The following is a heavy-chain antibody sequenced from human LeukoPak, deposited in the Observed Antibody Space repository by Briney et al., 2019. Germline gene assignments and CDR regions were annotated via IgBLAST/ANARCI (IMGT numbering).Heavy chain of an antibody. CDR1: GFTFSGHW. CDR3: ARDGYNYYMDV. CDR2: INSAGSST. V-gene: IGHV3-74*01. J-gene: IGHJ6*03. Sequence: GGSLRLSCAASGFTFSGHWMYWVRQVPGKGLVWVSRINSAGSSTSNADSVEGRFTTSRDNAKNTLYLQMSSLRAEDTAVYYCARDGYNYYMDVWGKGTTVTVSS.